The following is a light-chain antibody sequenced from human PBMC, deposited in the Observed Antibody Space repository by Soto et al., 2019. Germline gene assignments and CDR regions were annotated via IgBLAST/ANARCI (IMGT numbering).Light chain of an antibody. CDR1: QSVLYSSNNKNY. V-gene: IGKV4-1*01. CDR2: WAY. Sequence: DIVMTQSPDSLAVSLGERANLNCKSSQSVLYSSNNKNYLAWYQQKPGQPPKLLIYWAYTRESGVTDRFSGSGSGTDFTLTISSLQAEDVAVYYCYPYYTTPLAVGGGTKVEIK. CDR3: YPYYTTPLA. J-gene: IGKJ4*01.